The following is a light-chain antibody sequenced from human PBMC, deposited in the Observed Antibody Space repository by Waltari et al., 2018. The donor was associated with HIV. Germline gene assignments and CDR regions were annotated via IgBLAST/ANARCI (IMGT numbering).Light chain of an antibody. CDR3: SSYAGSNNWV. V-gene: IGLV2-8*01. CDR1: SSDVGGYNY. J-gene: IGLJ3*02. Sequence: QSALTQPPSASGSPGQSVTISCTGTSSDVGGYNYVSWYHQHPGKAPKLMSYGVSKRPSGVPGRFSGSKSGNTASLSVSGLQAEDEADYYCSSYAGSNNWVFGGGTKLTVL. CDR2: GVS.